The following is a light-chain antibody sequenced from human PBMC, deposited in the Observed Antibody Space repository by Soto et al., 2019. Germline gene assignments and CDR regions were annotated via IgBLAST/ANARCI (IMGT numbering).Light chain of an antibody. V-gene: IGKV3-15*01. CDR1: QRVGSN. J-gene: IGKJ5*01. Sequence: ELVMTQSPVTLSVSPGERATLSCRASQRVGSNVAWYQQKPGQAPRLLIYGASTRATAIPARFSGSGSGTDFTLTISSLQSEDFAIYYCQQYNNWPPITFGQGTRLEIK. CDR2: GAS. CDR3: QQYNNWPPIT.